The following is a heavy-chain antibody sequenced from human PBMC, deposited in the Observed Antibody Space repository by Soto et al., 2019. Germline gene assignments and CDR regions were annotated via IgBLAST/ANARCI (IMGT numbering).Heavy chain of an antibody. CDR3: ARDENTWIQLWTTRDYFDY. V-gene: IGHV3-7*03. CDR2: IKQDGSEK. D-gene: IGHD5-18*01. J-gene: IGHJ4*02. CDR1: GFTFSSYW. Sequence: GGSLRLSCAASGFTFSSYWMSWVRQAPGKGLEWVANIKQDGSEKYYVDSVKGRFTISRDNAKNSLYLQMNSLRAEDTAVYYCARDENTWIQLWTTRDYFDYWGQGTLATVSS.